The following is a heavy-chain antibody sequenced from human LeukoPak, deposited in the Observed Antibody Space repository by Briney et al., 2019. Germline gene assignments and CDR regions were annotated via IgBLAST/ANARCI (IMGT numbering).Heavy chain of an antibody. D-gene: IGHD6-19*01. V-gene: IGHV4-59*01. CDR1: GGSISSYY. CDR3: ARDPNPSGWYSGAFDI. CDR2: IYYSGST. J-gene: IGHJ3*02. Sequence: SETLSLTCTVSGGSISSYYWSWIRQPTGKGLEWIGYIYYSGSTNYNPSLKSRVTISVDTSKNQFSLKLSSVTAADTAVYYCARDPNPSGWYSGAFDIWGQGTMVTVSS.